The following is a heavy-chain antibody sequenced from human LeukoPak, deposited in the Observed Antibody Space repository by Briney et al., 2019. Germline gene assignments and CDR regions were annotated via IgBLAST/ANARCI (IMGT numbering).Heavy chain of an antibody. CDR1: GFTFDDYA. D-gene: IGHD1-26*01. Sequence: PGGSLRLSCAASGFTFDDYAMHWVRQAPGKGLEWVSGISRNSGSIGYADSVKGRFTISRDNAKNSLYLQMNSLRAEDTALYYCAKSHLYSGSYFDWFDPWGQGTLVTVSS. V-gene: IGHV3-9*01. CDR3: AKSHLYSGSYFDWFDP. J-gene: IGHJ5*02. CDR2: ISRNSGSI.